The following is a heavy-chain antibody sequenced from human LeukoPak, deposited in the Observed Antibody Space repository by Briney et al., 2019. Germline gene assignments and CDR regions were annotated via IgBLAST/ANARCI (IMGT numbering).Heavy chain of an antibody. CDR2: IYYSGST. CDR3: ASSSGSYSDGYLFDY. J-gene: IGHJ4*02. V-gene: IGHV4-30-4*01. CDR1: GGSISSGDYY. D-gene: IGHD5-18*01. Sequence: SHTLSLTCTLSGGSISSGDYYWSWLREPPGKGLEWFGYIYYSGSTYYNPSLKSRVTISVDTSKNQFSLKLSSVTAADTAVYYCASSSGSYSDGYLFDYWVQGTLVTVSS.